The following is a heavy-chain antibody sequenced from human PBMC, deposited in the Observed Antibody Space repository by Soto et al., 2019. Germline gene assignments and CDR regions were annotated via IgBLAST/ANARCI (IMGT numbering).Heavy chain of an antibody. V-gene: IGHV1-8*01. Sequence: QVQLVQSGAEVKKPGASVKVSCKASGYTFTSYDINWVRQATGQGLEWMGWMNPNSGNTGYAQKFRGRVNMTRNTSISTAYMELSRLRSEDTAVYYCARRYDFWSGYYHYMDVWGQGTTVTVAS. D-gene: IGHD3-3*01. CDR1: GYTFTSYD. J-gene: IGHJ6*03. CDR2: MNPNSGNT. CDR3: ARRYDFWSGYYHYMDV.